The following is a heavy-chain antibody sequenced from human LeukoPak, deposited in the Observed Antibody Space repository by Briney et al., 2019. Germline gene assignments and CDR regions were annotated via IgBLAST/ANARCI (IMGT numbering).Heavy chain of an antibody. D-gene: IGHD3-22*01. V-gene: IGHV1-18*01. Sequence: ASVKVSCKTSGYTFDSYGFSWVRQAPGQVFEWMGWISAYNGNTNYAQKFQGRVTMTTDKSTSTAYMELRSLTSDDTAVYYCARDHYYDSSGYPDYWGQGTLVTVSS. CDR1: GYTFDSYG. CDR2: ISAYNGNT. CDR3: ARDHYYDSSGYPDY. J-gene: IGHJ4*02.